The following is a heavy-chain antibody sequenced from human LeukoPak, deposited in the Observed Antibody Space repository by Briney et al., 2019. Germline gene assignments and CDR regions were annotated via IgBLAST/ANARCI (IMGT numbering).Heavy chain of an antibody. V-gene: IGHV3-23*01. CDR2: ISGSGGST. J-gene: IGHJ4*02. CDR1: GFTFSSYA. D-gene: IGHD2-2*01. Sequence: PGGSLRLSCAASGFTFSSYAMSWVRQAPGKGLEWVSAISGSGGSTYYAYSVKGRFTISRDNSKNTLYLQMNSLRAEDTAVYYCAKDQRGGVVPAAIPDYWGQGTLVTVPS. CDR3: AKDQRGGVVPAAIPDY.